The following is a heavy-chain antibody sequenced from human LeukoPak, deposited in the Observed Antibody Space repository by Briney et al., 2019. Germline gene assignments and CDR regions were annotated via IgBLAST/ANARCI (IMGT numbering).Heavy chain of an antibody. CDR1: GYTFTSYD. CDR3: GRPLQRGSWTQRALDY. D-gene: IGHD3-10*01. CDR2: MNPNSGNA. J-gene: IGHJ4*02. V-gene: IGHV1-8*01. Sequence: ASVKVSCKASGYTFTSYDISWVRQATGQGLEWMGWMNPNSGNAGYAQRFQGRVSMTRNNSISTAYMELTSLRSEDTAVYYCGRPLQRGSWTQRALDYWGQGTLVTVSS.